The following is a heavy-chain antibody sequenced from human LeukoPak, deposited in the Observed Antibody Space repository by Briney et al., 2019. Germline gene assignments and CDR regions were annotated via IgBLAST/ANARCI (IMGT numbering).Heavy chain of an antibody. Sequence: VTVSCKSSGYIFISYGINGVRQAAGQGLEGMGWISAYDGDTNYAQELKGRLTMTADTSSSTAYKELRSLRSDTRAGIYCATDNPNFDSSDWADCFDPWGQGTLVAVSS. CDR2: ISAYDGDT. V-gene: IGHV1-18*01. D-gene: IGHD3-22*01. CDR1: GYIFISYG. J-gene: IGHJ5*02. CDR3: ATDNPNFDSSDWADCFDP.